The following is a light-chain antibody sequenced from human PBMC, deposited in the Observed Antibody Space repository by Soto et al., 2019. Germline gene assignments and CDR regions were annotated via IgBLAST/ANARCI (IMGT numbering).Light chain of an antibody. Sequence: QSALTQPPSVSGSPGQSVTISCTGTSSDVGGYNRVSWYQQPPGKAPKPLIYVVSNRPSGGSTRFSGSKSGNTASLTISGLQAEDEADYYCTSYATGSAYVFGPGTKVTVL. CDR3: TSYATGSAYV. CDR2: VVS. V-gene: IGLV2-18*02. J-gene: IGLJ1*01. CDR1: SSDVGGYNR.